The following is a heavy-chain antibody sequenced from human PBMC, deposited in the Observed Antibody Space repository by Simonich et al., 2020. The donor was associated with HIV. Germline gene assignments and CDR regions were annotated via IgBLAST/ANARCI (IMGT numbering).Heavy chain of an antibody. CDR1: GYTYINYG. Sequence: QVQLVQSGAEVKKPGASVKVSCKASGYTYINYGNNWVRQAPGQGLEWMGRNTVYNGNTDSAQKFRGRLTLTTDTSTTTAYMELRSLRSDDTAVYYCARDLPIGSYFDYWGQGTLVTVSS. J-gene: IGHJ4*02. V-gene: IGHV1-18*01. CDR2: NTVYNGNT. CDR3: ARDLPIGSYFDY. D-gene: IGHD1-26*01.